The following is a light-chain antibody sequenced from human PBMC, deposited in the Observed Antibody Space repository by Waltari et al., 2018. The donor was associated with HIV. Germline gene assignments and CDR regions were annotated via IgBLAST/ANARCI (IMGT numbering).Light chain of an antibody. CDR3: QEYNDWPWFT. Sequence: VLTQSPATLSVSPGTTATHSCRASQNVSSNLPWYQQKAGQAPTLLLYAASTRATGIPPRFSGSGTGTRFALTITSVQPEDVAEYYCQEYNDWPWFTFGQGTKLEIK. CDR2: AAS. J-gene: IGKJ2*01. V-gene: IGKV3-15*01. CDR1: QNVSSN.